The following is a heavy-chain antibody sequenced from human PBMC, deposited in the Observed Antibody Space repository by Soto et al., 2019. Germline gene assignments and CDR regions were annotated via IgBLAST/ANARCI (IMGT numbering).Heavy chain of an antibody. Sequence: QVQLVQSGAEVKKPGSSVKISCKASGGIYSSNTINWLRQAAGQGPEWMGGIIPLFGTANYAEKFKDRVTITADKSMKTEYMELRSLRYEDTAVYYCASKATCGGDCYAFDSWGQGTLVTV. J-gene: IGHJ4*02. CDR1: GGIYSSNT. D-gene: IGHD2-21*02. V-gene: IGHV1-69*06. CDR2: IIPLFGTA. CDR3: ASKATCGGDCYAFDS.